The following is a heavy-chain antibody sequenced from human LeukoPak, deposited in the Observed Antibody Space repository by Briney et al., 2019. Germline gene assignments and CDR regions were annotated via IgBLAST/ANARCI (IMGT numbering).Heavy chain of an antibody. CDR3: ARDARGDYLDY. V-gene: IGHV3-66*02. D-gene: IGHD3-16*01. J-gene: IGHJ4*02. Sequence: PGGSLRLSCAASGFTVSSNYMSWVRQAPGKGLEWVSVIYSGGSTYYADSVKGRFTISRDNSKTTLYLQMNSLRAEDTAVYYCARDARGDYLDYWGQGTLVTVSS. CDR2: IYSGGST. CDR1: GFTVSSNY.